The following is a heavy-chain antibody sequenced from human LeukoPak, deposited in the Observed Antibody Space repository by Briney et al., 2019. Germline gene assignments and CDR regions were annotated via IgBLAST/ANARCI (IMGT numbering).Heavy chain of an antibody. D-gene: IGHD3-3*01. CDR2: ISSSSSYI. Sequence: GGSLRLSCAASGFTFSSYSMSWVRQAPGKGLEWVSSISSSSSYIYYADSVKGRFTISRDNAKNSLYLQMDSLRAEDTAVYYCARDLMDFWSGSSPGSRDYWGQGTLVTVSS. V-gene: IGHV3-21*01. CDR1: GFTFSSYS. CDR3: ARDLMDFWSGSSPGSRDY. J-gene: IGHJ4*02.